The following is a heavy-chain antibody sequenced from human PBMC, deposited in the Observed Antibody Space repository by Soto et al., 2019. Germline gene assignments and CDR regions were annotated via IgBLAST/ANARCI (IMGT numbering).Heavy chain of an antibody. J-gene: IGHJ4*02. CDR1: GFTFDDYS. V-gene: IGHV3-9*01. D-gene: IGHD5-12*01. Sequence: PGGSLRLSCAASGFTFDDYSMHWVRQAPGKGLEWVSGISWNSGSIGYADSVKGRFTISRDNAKNSLYLQMNSLRAEDTALYYCAKDLGLQWLRLGFDYWGQGTLVTVSS. CDR3: AKDLGLQWLRLGFDY. CDR2: ISWNSGSI.